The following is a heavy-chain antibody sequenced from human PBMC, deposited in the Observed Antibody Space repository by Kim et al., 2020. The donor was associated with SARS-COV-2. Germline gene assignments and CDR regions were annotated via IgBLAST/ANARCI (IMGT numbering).Heavy chain of an antibody. J-gene: IGHJ4*02. D-gene: IGHD1-7*01. Sequence: GGSLRLSCAASGFTVSTYAMSWVRQAPGKGLEWVSAISSSGGSTYYADSVKGRFTISRDNSKNTLYLQMNSLRAEDTAVYYCTKDHNWNYLGLFWGQGSLVTVSS. CDR3: TKDHNWNYLGLF. CDR2: ISSSGGST. CDR1: GFTVSTYA. V-gene: IGHV3-23*01.